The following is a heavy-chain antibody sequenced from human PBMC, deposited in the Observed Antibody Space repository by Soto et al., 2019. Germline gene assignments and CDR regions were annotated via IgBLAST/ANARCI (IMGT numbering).Heavy chain of an antibody. J-gene: IGHJ4*02. D-gene: IGHD3-3*01. Sequence: GVSLRLSCAASGFTFGDYCMSWVRQAPGKGLEWVAPIKKDGSENYYVDSVTGRFTVSRDNTKNSLYLQMNSLRAVDTAVYYCAKLGSGYYTGLYFDYWGQGTLVTVSS. CDR1: GFTFGDYC. V-gene: IGHV3-7*03. CDR3: AKLGSGYYTGLYFDY. CDR2: IKKDGSEN.